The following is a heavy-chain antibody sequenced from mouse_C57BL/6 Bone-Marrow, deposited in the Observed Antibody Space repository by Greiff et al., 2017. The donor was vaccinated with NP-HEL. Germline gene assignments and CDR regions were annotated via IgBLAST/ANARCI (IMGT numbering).Heavy chain of an antibody. CDR2: LYPGDGDT. Sequence: VQLQESGPELVKPGASVKISCKASGYAFSSSWMNWVKQRPGKGLEWIGRLYPGDGDTNYNGKFKGKATLTADKSSSTAYMQLSSLTSEDSAVYFCLTMVKTWYAMDYWGQGTSVTVSS. CDR1: GYAFSSSW. CDR3: LTMVKTWYAMDY. V-gene: IGHV1-82*01. J-gene: IGHJ4*01. D-gene: IGHD2-2*01.